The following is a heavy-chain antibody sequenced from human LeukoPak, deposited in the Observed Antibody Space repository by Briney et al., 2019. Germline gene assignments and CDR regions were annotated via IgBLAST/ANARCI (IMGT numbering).Heavy chain of an antibody. D-gene: IGHD3-22*01. V-gene: IGHV4-4*07. J-gene: IGHJ6*03. Sequence: SETLSLTCTVSGGSISSYYWSWIRQPTGKGLEWIGRIYTSGSTNYNPSLKGRVTMSVDTSKNQFSLKLSSVTAADTAVYYCARVNYDSSGYYPRGYYYYYMDVWGKGTTVTVSS. CDR3: ARVNYDSSGYYPRGYYYYYMDV. CDR2: IYTSGST. CDR1: GGSISSYY.